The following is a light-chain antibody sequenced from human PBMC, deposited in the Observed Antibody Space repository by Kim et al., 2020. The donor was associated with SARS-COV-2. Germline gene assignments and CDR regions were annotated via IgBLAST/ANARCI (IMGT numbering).Light chain of an antibody. Sequence: IVMTQSPATLSVSPGERVTLSCRASQSVKNNLAWYQQRPGQPPRLLIYGASTRATDISARFSGSGSGTEFTLTIRSLQSEDLAVYYCLQYNDWPLLTFGGWTKVDI. CDR3: LQYNDWPLLT. V-gene: IGKV3-15*01. CDR1: QSVKNN. J-gene: IGKJ4*01. CDR2: GAS.